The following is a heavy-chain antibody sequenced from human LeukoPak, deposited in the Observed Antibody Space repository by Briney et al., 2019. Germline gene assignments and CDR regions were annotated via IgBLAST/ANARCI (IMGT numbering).Heavy chain of an antibody. D-gene: IGHD1-26*01. CDR2: IIPIFGTA. CDR1: GGTFSSYA. V-gene: IGHV1-69*05. Sequence: SVKVSCKASGGTFSSYAISWVRQAPGQGLEWMGRIIPIFGTANYAQKFQGRVTITTDESTGTAYMELSSLRSEDTAVYYCARALVGATTYYYYYYMDVWGKGTTVTVSS. CDR3: ARALVGATTYYYYYYMDV. J-gene: IGHJ6*03.